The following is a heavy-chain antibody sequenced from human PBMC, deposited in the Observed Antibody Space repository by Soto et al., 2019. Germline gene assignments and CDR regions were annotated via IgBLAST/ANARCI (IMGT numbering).Heavy chain of an antibody. CDR3: AKDIRGPTYTITRDTDY. Sequence: EVQLVESGGGLVQPGRSLRLSCAASGFTFDDYAMHWVRQATGKGLEWVSGISWNSGSIGYADSVKGRFTISRDNAKNSLYLQMNSLRAEDTALYYCAKDIRGPTYTITRDTDYWGQGTLVTVSS. V-gene: IGHV3-9*01. CDR2: ISWNSGSI. CDR1: GFTFDDYA. J-gene: IGHJ4*02. D-gene: IGHD1-20*01.